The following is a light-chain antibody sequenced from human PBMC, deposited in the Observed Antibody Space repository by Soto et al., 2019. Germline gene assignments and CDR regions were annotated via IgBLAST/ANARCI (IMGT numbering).Light chain of an antibody. Sequence: EIVMTQSPATLSVSPGERATLSCRASQSVSSNLAWYQQXXXQAPRLLIYGTSTRATGVPARFSGSGSGTEFTLTISSLQSEDFAVYYCQQYNNWPRTFGQGTKVEIK. J-gene: IGKJ1*01. CDR3: QQYNNWPRT. CDR2: GTS. CDR1: QSVSSN. V-gene: IGKV3-15*01.